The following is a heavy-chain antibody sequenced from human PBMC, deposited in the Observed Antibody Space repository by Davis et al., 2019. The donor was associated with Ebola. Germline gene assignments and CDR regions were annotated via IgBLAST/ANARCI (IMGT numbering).Heavy chain of an antibody. Sequence: NVSCKGSGYSFTSYWLGWVRQMPGKGLEWMGIIYPGDSDTRYSPSFQGQVTISADKSISTAYLQWSSLKASDTAMYYCARSHYDILTGYYHFEYWGQGTLVTVSS. J-gene: IGHJ4*02. CDR2: IYPGDSDT. D-gene: IGHD3-9*01. CDR3: ARSHYDILTGYYHFEY. CDR1: GYSFTSYW. V-gene: IGHV5-51*01.